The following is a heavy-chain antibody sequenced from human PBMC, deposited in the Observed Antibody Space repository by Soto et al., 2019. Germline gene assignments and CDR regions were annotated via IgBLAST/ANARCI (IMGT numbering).Heavy chain of an antibody. CDR1: GGTIRSPDW. V-gene: IGHV4-4*02. J-gene: IGHJ5*02. CDR3: ARGRGRYGSRWSWFDP. D-gene: IGHD6-19*01. Sequence: PSETLSLTCGVSGGTIRSPDWWTWVRQPPGKGLEWIGEIYQSGGTNYTPSLESRVTISVDKSKNQFSLTLTSVTAADTAVYFCARGRGRYGSRWSWFDPWGQGILVTVSS. CDR2: IYQSGGT.